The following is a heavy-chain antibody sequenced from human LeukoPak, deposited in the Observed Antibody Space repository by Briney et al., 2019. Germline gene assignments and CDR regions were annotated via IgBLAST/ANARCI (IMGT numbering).Heavy chain of an antibody. D-gene: IGHD5-18*01. CDR2: INHSGST. CDR3: ARGRGYTYFDY. CDR1: GGSFSGYY. Sequence: SETLSLTCAVYGGSFSGYYWRWIRQPPGKGLEWLGEINHSGSTNYNPSLKHRVTISVDTSKNQFSLKLSSVTAADTAVYYCARGRGYTYFDYWGQGTLVTVSS. J-gene: IGHJ4*02. V-gene: IGHV4-34*01.